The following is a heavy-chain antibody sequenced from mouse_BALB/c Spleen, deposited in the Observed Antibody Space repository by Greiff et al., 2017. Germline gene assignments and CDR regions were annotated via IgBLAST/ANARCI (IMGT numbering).Heavy chain of an antibody. Sequence: DVMLVESGGGLVQPGGSLRLSCATSGFTFTDYYMSWVRQPPGKALEWLGFIRNKANGYTTEYSASVKGRFTISRDNSQSILYLQMNTLRAEDSATYYCARGGKYYGSSYYIDYWGQGTTLTVSS. CDR3: ARGGKYYGSSYYIDY. D-gene: IGHD1-1*01. CDR2: IRNKANGYTT. V-gene: IGHV7-3*02. J-gene: IGHJ2*01. CDR1: GFTFTDYY.